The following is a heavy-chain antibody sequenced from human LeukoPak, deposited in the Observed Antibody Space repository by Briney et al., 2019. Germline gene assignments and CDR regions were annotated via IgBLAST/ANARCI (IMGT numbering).Heavy chain of an antibody. Sequence: SETLSLTCSVSGVSIYSYHWSWIRQPPGKGLEWIGYFYYTGSTNYSPSFEGRVTLSEDTSKNQISLRLTSVTAADTAVYYCAGRTAATTRPFDYWGQGTLVTVSS. CDR2: FYYTGST. D-gene: IGHD2-21*02. CDR1: GVSIYSYH. CDR3: AGRTAATTRPFDY. J-gene: IGHJ4*02. V-gene: IGHV4-59*01.